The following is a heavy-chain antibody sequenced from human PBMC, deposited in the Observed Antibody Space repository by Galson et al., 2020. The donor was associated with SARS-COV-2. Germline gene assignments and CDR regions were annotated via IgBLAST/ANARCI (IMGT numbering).Heavy chain of an antibody. J-gene: IGHJ4*02. CDR3: ARPGSGSYYSYFDY. D-gene: IGHD3-10*01. Sequence: GGSLRLSCTASGFTFSSYAMHWVRQAPGKGLEWVAVISYDGSNKYYADSVKGRFTISRDNSKNTLYLQMNSLRAEDTAVYYCARPGSGSYYSYFDYWGQGTLVTVSS. CDR1: GFTFSSYA. V-gene: IGHV3-30-3*01. CDR2: ISYDGSNK.